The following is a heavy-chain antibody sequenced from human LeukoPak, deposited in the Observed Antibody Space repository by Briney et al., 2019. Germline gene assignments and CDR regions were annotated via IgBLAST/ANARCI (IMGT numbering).Heavy chain of an antibody. V-gene: IGHV4-59*12. CDR1: GGSISSYY. CDR2: IYHSGST. J-gene: IGHJ6*03. Sequence: SETLSLTCTVSGGSISSYYWIWIRQPPGKGLEWIGYIYHSGSTYYSPSLKSRVTMSVDRSKNQVSLRLSSVTVADTAVYYCARGRDTYMDVWGRGTTVTVSS. CDR3: ARGRDTYMDV.